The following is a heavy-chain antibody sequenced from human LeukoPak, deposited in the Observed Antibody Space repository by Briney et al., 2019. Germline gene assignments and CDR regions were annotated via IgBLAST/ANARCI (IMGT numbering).Heavy chain of an antibody. D-gene: IGHD3-16*01. CDR1: GGSISSYY. CDR2: IYHSGST. CDR3: ARDFGAFDFDY. V-gene: IGHV4-59*12. Sequence: SETLSLTCTVSGGSISSYYWSWIRQPPGKGLEWIGYIYHSGSTNYDPSLKSRVTISVDTSKNQFSLKLSSVTAADTAVYYCARDFGAFDFDYWGQGTLVTVSS. J-gene: IGHJ4*02.